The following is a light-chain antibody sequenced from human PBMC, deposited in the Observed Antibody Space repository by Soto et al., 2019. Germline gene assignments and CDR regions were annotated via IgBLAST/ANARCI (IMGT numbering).Light chain of an antibody. CDR3: QQYNNWRIT. V-gene: IGKV3-15*01. J-gene: IGKJ5*01. CDR2: GAS. Sequence: EIVMTQSPATLSVSPGERATLSCRASQSVSSNLAGYQQKPGQAPRLLIYGASTRATGIPARFSGSGSGTEFTHTISSLQSEDFAVYYCQQYNNWRITFGQGTRLEIK. CDR1: QSVSSN.